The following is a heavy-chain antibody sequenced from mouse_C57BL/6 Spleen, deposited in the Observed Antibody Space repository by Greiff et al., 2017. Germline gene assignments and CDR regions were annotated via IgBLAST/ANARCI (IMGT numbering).Heavy chain of an antibody. J-gene: IGHJ1*03. Sequence: VQLKQSGPELVKPGASVTIPCKASGYTFTDYNMDWVKQSHGKSLEWIGDINPNNGGTIYNQKFKGKATLTVDKSSSTAYMELRSLTSEDTAVYYCARGGYYGSRGFDVWGTGTTVSVSS. V-gene: IGHV1-18*01. CDR1: GYTFTDYN. CDR2: INPNNGGT. D-gene: IGHD1-1*01. CDR3: ARGGYYGSRGFDV.